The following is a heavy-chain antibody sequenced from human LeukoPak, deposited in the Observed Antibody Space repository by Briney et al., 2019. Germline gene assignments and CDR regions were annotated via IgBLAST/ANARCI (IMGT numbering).Heavy chain of an antibody. CDR3: ARHSPGIVGASRGYYFDY. CDR1: GGTFSKYL. D-gene: IGHD1-26*01. V-gene: IGHV1-69*06. Sequence: SVKVSCKASGGTFSKYLINWVRQAPGQGLEWMGGIIPFFGTTIYAQTFQGRVTITADNSTSTAYMDLSSLRSEDTAVYYCARHSPGIVGASRGYYFDYWGQGTLVTVSS. CDR2: IIPFFGTT. J-gene: IGHJ4*02.